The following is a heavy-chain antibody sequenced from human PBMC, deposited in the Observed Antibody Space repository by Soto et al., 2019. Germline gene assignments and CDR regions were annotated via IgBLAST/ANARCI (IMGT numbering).Heavy chain of an antibody. V-gene: IGHV3-7*05. CDR2: IKYDGREK. D-gene: IGHD6-13*01. J-gene: IGHJ4*02. Sequence: GGSLRLSCAASGFTFSDYWMNWVRQTPGKRLEWVVSIKYDGREKNYVDSVKGRFTISRDNAKNSVYLQMASLRAEDTAVYYCARDGVAPGLYFDHWGQGTPVTVSS. CDR1: GFTFSDYW. CDR3: ARDGVAPGLYFDH.